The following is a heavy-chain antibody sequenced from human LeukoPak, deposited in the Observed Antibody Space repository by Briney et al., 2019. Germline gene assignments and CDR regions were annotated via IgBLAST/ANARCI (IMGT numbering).Heavy chain of an antibody. J-gene: IGHJ4*02. CDR2: FDPEDGET. D-gene: IGHD6-19*01. Sequence: ASVKVSCKVSGYTLTELSMHWVRQAPGKGLEWMGGFDPEDGETIYAQKFQGGVTMTEDTSTDTACMELSSLRSEDTAVYYCATSAVAVYYFDYWGQGTLVTVSS. CDR3: ATSAVAVYYFDY. CDR1: GYTLTELS. V-gene: IGHV1-24*01.